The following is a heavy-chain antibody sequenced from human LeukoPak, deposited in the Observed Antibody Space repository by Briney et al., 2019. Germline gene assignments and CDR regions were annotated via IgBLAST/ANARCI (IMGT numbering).Heavy chain of an antibody. J-gene: IGHJ5*02. CDR1: GGSLSSYY. D-gene: IGHD6-19*01. CDR2: IYYSGSS. Sequence: SETLSLTCTVSGGSLSSYYWSWIRQPPGKGLEWIGYIYYSGSSHYNPSLKSRVTISLDTSKNLFSLRLNSMTAADTAVYYCARERVVSVAGTRARWFDPWGQGTLVTVSS. V-gene: IGHV4-59*01. CDR3: ARERVVSVAGTRARWFDP.